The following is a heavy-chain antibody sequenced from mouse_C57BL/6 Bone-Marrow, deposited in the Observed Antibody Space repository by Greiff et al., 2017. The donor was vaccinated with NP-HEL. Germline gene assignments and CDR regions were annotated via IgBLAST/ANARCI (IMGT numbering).Heavy chain of an antibody. J-gene: IGHJ4*01. Sequence: EVQLQQSGAELVRPGASVKLSCTVSGFNIKDDYMHWVKQRPEQGLEWIGWIDPENGDTEYASKFQCKAPITADTSSNTAYLQLSSLTSEDTAVYYCTTGGSSPYAMDYWGQGTSVTVSS. CDR1: GFNIKDDY. CDR3: TTGGSSPYAMDY. CDR2: IDPENGDT. V-gene: IGHV14-4*01. D-gene: IGHD1-1*01.